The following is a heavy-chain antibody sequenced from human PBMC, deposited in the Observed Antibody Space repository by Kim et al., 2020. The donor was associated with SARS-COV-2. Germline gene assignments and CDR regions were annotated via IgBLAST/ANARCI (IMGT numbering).Heavy chain of an antibody. Sequence: SETLSLTCAVFGESFSDFHWAWVRRPPGKGLEWIGEINHSGSTNYNPSLKSRVTISSDTSKNQFSLKVTSLTAADTAVYYCARGRVGVVPSPILGLGPFWKYYYMGVWGRGATVTVSS. J-gene: IGHJ6*03. CDR3: ARGRVGVVPSPILGLGPFWKYYYMGV. V-gene: IGHV4-34*01. CDR2: INHSGST. CDR1: GESFSDFH. D-gene: IGHD2-2*01.